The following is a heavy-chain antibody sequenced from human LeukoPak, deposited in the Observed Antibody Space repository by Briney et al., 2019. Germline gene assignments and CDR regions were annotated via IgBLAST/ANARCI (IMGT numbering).Heavy chain of an antibody. CDR3: AKDPPYYYDSSGYYDY. J-gene: IGHJ4*02. Sequence: PGGSLRLSCAASGFTFSSYGMHWVRQAPGKGLEWVAFIRYDGSNKYYADSVKGRFTISRDNSKNTLYLQMNSLRAEDTAVYYCAKDPPYYYDSSGYYDYWGQGTLVTVSS. CDR1: GFTFSSYG. D-gene: IGHD3-22*01. CDR2: IRYDGSNK. V-gene: IGHV3-30*02.